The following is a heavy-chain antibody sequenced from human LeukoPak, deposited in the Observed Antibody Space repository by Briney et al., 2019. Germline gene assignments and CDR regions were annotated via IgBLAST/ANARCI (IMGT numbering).Heavy chain of an antibody. V-gene: IGHV4-59*01. CDR2: IYYSGST. CDR1: GGSISSYY. Sequence: SETLSLTCTVSGGSISSYYWSWIRQPPGKGLEWIGYIYYSGSTNYNPSLKSRVTISVDTSKNQFSLKLSSVTAADTAVYYCARVRTYYDFWSGYYAPWGQGTLVTVSS. CDR3: ARVRTYYDFWSGYYAP. D-gene: IGHD3-3*01. J-gene: IGHJ4*02.